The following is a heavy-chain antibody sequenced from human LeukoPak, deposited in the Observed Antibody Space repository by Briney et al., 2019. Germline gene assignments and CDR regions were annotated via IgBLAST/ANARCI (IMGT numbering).Heavy chain of an antibody. J-gene: IGHJ5*02. CDR1: GGSISSYY. Sequence: SETPSLTCTVSGGSISSYYWSWIRQPPRKGLEWIGCIYYSGSTNYTPSLKSRVTISVDTSKNQFSLKLSSVTAADTAVYYCARGGSTGTNLNWVDPWGQGTLVTVSS. CDR3: ARGGSTGTNLNWVDP. D-gene: IGHD1-1*01. CDR2: IYYSGST. V-gene: IGHV4-59*01.